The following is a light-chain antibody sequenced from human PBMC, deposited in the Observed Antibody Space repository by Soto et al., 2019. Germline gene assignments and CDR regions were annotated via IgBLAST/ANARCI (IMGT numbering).Light chain of an antibody. V-gene: IGLV2-8*01. CDR3: SSYAGSNNLV. Sequence: QSALTQSPSASGSPGQSVTISCTGTSSDVGGYNYVSWYQQHPGKAPKLMIYEVNKRPSGVPDRFSGSKSGNTASLTVSGLRAEDEADYYCSSYAGSNNLVFGGGTKLTVL. J-gene: IGLJ2*01. CDR1: SSDVGGYNY. CDR2: EVN.